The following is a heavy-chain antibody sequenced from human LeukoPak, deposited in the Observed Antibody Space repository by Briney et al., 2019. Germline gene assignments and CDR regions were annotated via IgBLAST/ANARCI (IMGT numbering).Heavy chain of an antibody. CDR1: GGSISSYY. V-gene: IGHV4-59*01. CDR3: ARGPKDRYYYYYMDV. J-gene: IGHJ6*03. Sequence: PSETLSLTCTVSGGSISSYYWSWIRQPPGKGLEWTGYIYYSGSTNYNPSLKSRVTISVDTSKNQFSLKLSSVTAADTAVYYCARGPKDRYYYYYMDVWGKGTTVTVSS. CDR2: IYYSGST. D-gene: IGHD3-3*01.